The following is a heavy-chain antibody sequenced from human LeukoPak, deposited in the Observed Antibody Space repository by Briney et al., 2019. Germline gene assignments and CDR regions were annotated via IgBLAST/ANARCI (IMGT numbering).Heavy chain of an antibody. CDR2: ISYDGSNK. Sequence: PGRSLRLSCAASGFTFSSYAMHWVRQAPGKGLEWVAVISYDGSNKYYADSVKGRFTISRDNSKNTLYPQMNSLRAEDTAVYYCARGVPLRYFDWLLPLFDYWGQGTLVTVSS. V-gene: IGHV3-30*04. CDR3: ARGVPLRYFDWLLPLFDY. D-gene: IGHD3-9*01. J-gene: IGHJ4*02. CDR1: GFTFSSYA.